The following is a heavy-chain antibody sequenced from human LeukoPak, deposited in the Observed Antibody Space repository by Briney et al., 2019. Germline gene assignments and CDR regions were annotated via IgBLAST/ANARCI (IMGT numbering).Heavy chain of an antibody. CDR2: MNPNSGNT. CDR3: ARVQYCGGDCTDI. D-gene: IGHD2-21*02. Sequence: ASVKVSCKASGYTFTSYDINWVRQATGQVLEWMGWMNPNSGNTGYAQKFQGRVTMTRNTSISTAYMELSSLRSEDTAVYYCARVQYCGGDCTDIWGQGTMVTVSS. V-gene: IGHV1-8*01. J-gene: IGHJ3*02. CDR1: GYTFTSYD.